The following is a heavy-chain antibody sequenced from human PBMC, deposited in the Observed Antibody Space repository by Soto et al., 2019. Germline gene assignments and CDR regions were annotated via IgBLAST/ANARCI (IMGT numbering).Heavy chain of an antibody. CDR2: IWYDGSNK. V-gene: IGHV3-33*01. D-gene: IGHD5-12*01. Sequence: QVQLVESGGGVVQPGRSLRLSCAASGFTFSSYDMHWVRQAPGKGLEWVAVIWYDGSNKYYADSVKGRFTISRDNSKNTLYLQMNSLRAEDTAVYYCARDSGYDYSAVDYWGQGTLVTVSS. CDR3: ARDSGYDYSAVDY. CDR1: GFTFSSYD. J-gene: IGHJ4*02.